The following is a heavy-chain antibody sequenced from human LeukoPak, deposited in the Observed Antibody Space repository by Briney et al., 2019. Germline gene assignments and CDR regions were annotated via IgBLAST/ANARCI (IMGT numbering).Heavy chain of an antibody. CDR1: GFTFSTYG. CDR2: IRYDGSNK. CDR3: AKLAHSGSRAYFDY. Sequence: GRSLRLSCAASGFTFSTYGMHWVRQAPGKGLEWVAFIRYDGSNKYYADSVKGRFTISRDNSKNTLYLQMNSLRAEDTAVYYCAKLAHSGSRAYFDYWGQGTLVTVSS. V-gene: IGHV3-30*02. D-gene: IGHD1-26*01. J-gene: IGHJ4*02.